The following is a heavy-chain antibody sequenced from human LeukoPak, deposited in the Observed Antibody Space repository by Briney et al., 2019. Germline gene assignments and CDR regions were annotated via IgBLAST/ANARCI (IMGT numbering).Heavy chain of an antibody. CDR1: GGTFSSYA. V-gene: IGHV1-69*04. D-gene: IGHD5-24*01. CDR2: IIPILGIA. Sequence: SVKVSCKASGGTFSSYAISWVRQAPGQGLEWMGRIIPILGIANYAQKFQGRVTITADKSTSTAYMELSSLRSEDTAVYYCARGGDGYKPFDYWGQGTLVTVSS. CDR3: ARGGDGYKPFDY. J-gene: IGHJ4*02.